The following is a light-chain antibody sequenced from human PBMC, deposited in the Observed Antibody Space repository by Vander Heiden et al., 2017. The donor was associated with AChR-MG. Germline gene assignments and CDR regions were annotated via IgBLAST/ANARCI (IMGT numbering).Light chain of an antibody. CDR3: AAWDDSLSAWV. CDR2: RNN. CDR1: SSNIGSNY. V-gene: IGLV1-47*01. J-gene: IGLJ3*02. Sequence: QSVLTHPPSASATPGQRVTISCSGSSSNIGSNYVYWYQQLPETAPKLLIYRNNQRPSGVPDRFSGSKSGTSASLAISGLRSEDAADYYCAAWDDSLSAWVFGGGTKLTVL.